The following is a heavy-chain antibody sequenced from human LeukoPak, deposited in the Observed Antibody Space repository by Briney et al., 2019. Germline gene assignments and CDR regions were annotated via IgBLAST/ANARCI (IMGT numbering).Heavy chain of an antibody. J-gene: IGHJ3*01. CDR3: ARDRAYDTSGAFDV. CDR1: GGSISSGNW. V-gene: IGHV4-4*02. CDR2: IYHSGST. Sequence: PSGTLSLTCAVSGGSISSGNWWSWVRQPPGKGLEWIGEIYHSGSTNYNPSLKSRVTISVDKSKNQFSLKLNSVTAADTAEYFCARDRAYDTSGAFDVWGQGTMVTVSS. D-gene: IGHD3-9*01.